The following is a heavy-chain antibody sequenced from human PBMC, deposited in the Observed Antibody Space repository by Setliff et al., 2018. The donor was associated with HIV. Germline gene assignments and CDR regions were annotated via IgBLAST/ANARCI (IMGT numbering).Heavy chain of an antibody. V-gene: IGHV4-39*01. Sequence: SETLSLTCAVSNGSISRSSYYRGWIRQPPGKGPEWVGSIYYSGSTYYSPSLKSRVTISVDTSKRQFFLHLTSVTAADTAVYFCASTDNTGYKIGYWGQGALVTVSS. CDR3: ASTDNTGYKIGY. D-gene: IGHD3-10*01. CDR2: IYYSGST. CDR1: NGSISRSSYY. J-gene: IGHJ4*01.